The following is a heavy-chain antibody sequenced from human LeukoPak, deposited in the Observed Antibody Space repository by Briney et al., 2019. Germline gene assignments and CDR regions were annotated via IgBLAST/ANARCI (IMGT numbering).Heavy chain of an antibody. V-gene: IGHV4-34*01. Sequence: SETLSLTCAVYGGSFSGCYWSWIRQPPGKGLEWIGEINHSGSTNYNPSLKSRVTISVDTSKNQFSLKLSSVTAADTAVYYCAREKYSGSQDYWGQGTLVTVSS. J-gene: IGHJ4*02. D-gene: IGHD1-26*01. CDR2: INHSGST. CDR3: AREKYSGSQDY. CDR1: GGSFSGCY.